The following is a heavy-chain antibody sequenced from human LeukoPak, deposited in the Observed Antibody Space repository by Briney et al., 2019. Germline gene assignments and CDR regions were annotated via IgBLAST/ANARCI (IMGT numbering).Heavy chain of an antibody. D-gene: IGHD4-23*01. J-gene: IGHJ4*02. V-gene: IGHV1-69*13. CDR1: GGTFSNYA. CDR2: IIPLFGTA. CDR3: ARGWLSETTVLTPYSY. Sequence: SVKVSCKASGGTFSNYAINWVRQAPGQGLEWMGGIIPLFGTAHSAQKFQGRVTITADESTSTAYMELSSLRSEDTAVYYCARGWLSETTVLTPYSYWGQGTLVTVSS.